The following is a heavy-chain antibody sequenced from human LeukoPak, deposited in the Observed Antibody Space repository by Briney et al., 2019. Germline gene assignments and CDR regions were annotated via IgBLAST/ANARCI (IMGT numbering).Heavy chain of an antibody. D-gene: IGHD2-8*01. CDR1: GDSVSSDSAT. V-gene: IGHV6-1*01. Sequence: SQTLSLTCAISGDSVSSDSATWNWFRQSPSRGLEWLGRTYYRSKWYNDYAESVKSRITINPDTSKNQFSLQLNSVTPEDTAVYYCARESGYGMVDYWGQGTLVTVSS. J-gene: IGHJ4*02. CDR2: TYYRSKWYN. CDR3: ARESGYGMVDY.